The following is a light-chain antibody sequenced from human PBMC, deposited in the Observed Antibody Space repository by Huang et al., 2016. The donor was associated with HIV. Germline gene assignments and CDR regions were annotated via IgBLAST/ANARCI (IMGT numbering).Light chain of an antibody. CDR2: ATS. V-gene: IGKV1-39*01. J-gene: IGKJ1*01. CDR3: QQSKTTPWT. Sequence: DIQMTQSPSSLSASVGDRVTITCRSSQTISLYLNWYQQKPGKAPNRLIYATSNLQSGVPSRFSGRGSGTDFTLTISSLQPEDLGTYYCQQSKTTPWTFGQGTKVEIK. CDR1: QTISLY.